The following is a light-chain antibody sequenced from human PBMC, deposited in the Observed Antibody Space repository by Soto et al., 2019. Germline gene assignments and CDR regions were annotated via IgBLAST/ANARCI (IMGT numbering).Light chain of an antibody. V-gene: IGLV2-14*01. J-gene: IGLJ1*01. CDR3: SSFTTSSTYV. CDR1: SSDVGAYNF. CDR2: EVS. Sequence: QSALTQPASVSGSPGQSITISCTGTSSDVGAYNFVSWYQQHPGKAPKLMIYEVSSRPSGVSNRFSGSKSDNTASLTISGLLAEDEADYYCSSFTTSSTYVFGTGTKVTVL.